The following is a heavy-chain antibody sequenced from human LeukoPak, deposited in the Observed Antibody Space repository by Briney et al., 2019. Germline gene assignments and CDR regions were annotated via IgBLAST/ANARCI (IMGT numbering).Heavy chain of an antibody. CDR3: VRAIGSNTL. V-gene: IGHV3-9*01. CDR2: ISWNSGSI. D-gene: IGHD4-23*01. J-gene: IGHJ4*02. CDR1: GFTFDDYA. Sequence: PGGSLRLSCAASGFTFDDYAMHWVRQAPGKGLEWVSGISWNSGSIGYADSVKGRFTISRDNAKNSLYLQMNSLRAEDTAVYFCVRAIGSNTLWGQGTLVTVSS.